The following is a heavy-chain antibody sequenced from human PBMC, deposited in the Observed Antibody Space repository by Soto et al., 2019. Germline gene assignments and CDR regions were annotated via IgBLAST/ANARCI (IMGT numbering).Heavy chain of an antibody. V-gene: IGHV3-30*18. CDR3: AKLPWGYNYYDRSDYRATNTDTFGV. CDR1: GFTFKNYG. Sequence: QVQLVESGGGVVQPGRSLRLSCAASGFTFKNYGMHWVRQAPGKGLEWVAIISYDGNTQIYGDSVRDQFAISRDNSKNTLFLQMNSLRPEDTAVYYCAKLPWGYNYYDRSDYRATNTDTFGVWGQGTMVTVSS. D-gene: IGHD3-22*01. CDR2: ISYDGNTQ. J-gene: IGHJ3*01.